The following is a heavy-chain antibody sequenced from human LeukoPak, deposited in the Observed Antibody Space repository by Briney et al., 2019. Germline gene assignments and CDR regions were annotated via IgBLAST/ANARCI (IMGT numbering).Heavy chain of an antibody. Sequence: GGSLRLSCAGSGFALKSYSLTWVRQAPGKGLEWVSSISSTSAYIHYADSVKGRFTISRDNVDNVVYLEMNSLGAEDTATYYCARGNGYCSSTSCLNWFDPWGQGTLVTVSS. V-gene: IGHV3-21*01. J-gene: IGHJ5*02. D-gene: IGHD2-2*03. CDR1: GFALKSYS. CDR2: ISSTSAYI. CDR3: ARGNGYCSSTSCLNWFDP.